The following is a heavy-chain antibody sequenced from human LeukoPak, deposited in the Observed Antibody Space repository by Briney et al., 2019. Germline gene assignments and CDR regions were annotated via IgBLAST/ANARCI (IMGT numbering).Heavy chain of an antibody. CDR3: ARDCEKGGDCPYYFDY. V-gene: IGHV3-20*03. CDR2: NWNGFST. D-gene: IGHD2-21*02. Sequence: NWNGFSTGYADSVNGRFNSARENDKNSLYLQINSLRAEDTALYYCARDCEKGGDCPYYFDYWGQGTLVTVSS. J-gene: IGHJ4*02.